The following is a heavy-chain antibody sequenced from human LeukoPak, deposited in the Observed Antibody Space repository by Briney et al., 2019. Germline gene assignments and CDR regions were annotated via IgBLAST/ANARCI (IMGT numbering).Heavy chain of an antibody. CDR2: IKYDGSEK. J-gene: IGHJ5*01. D-gene: IGHD3-10*01. V-gene: IGHV3-7*03. Sequence: GGSLRLSCTVSGFTFSNYWMSWVRQAPNKGLEWVANIKYDGSEKYYVDSVKGRLTISRDNAKNSLYLQMNSLRAEDTAVYYCAREPVRKRWFDSWGQGTLVTVSS. CDR1: GFTFSNYW. CDR3: AREPVRKRWFDS.